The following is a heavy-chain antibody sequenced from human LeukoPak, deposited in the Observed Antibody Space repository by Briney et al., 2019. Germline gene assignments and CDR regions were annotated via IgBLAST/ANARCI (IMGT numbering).Heavy chain of an antibody. CDR2: ISSSGSTI. V-gene: IGHV3-48*03. CDR3: ARVGAKGTAMAKAFDY. Sequence: GGSLRLSCAASGFTFSSYEMNWVRQAPGKGLEWVSYISSSGSTIYYADSVKGRFTISRDNAKNSLYLQMNSLRAEDTAVYYCARVGAKGTAMAKAFDYWGQGTLVTVSS. J-gene: IGHJ4*02. D-gene: IGHD5-18*01. CDR1: GFTFSSYE.